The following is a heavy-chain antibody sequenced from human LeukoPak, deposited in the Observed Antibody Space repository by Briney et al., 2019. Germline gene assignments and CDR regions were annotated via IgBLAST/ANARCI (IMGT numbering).Heavy chain of an antibody. D-gene: IGHD6-19*01. Sequence: SETLSLTCSVSGGPITEYYWSWIRQPPGKGLEWIGYIYHTGGTNYSPSLKSRVTMSVDASRNQFSLKLGSVSAADTAVYYCARDRGSTGYYYLDSWGQGILVTVSS. J-gene: IGHJ4*02. CDR1: GGPITEYY. CDR3: ARDRGSTGYYYLDS. CDR2: IYHTGGT. V-gene: IGHV4-59*01.